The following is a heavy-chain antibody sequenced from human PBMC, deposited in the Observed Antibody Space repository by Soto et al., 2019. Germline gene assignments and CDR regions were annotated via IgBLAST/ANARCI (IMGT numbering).Heavy chain of an antibody. CDR1: GGTFSSYA. V-gene: IGHV1-69*13. Sequence: SVKVSCKASGGTFSSYAISWVRQAPGQGLEWMGGIIPIFGTASYAQKFQGRVTITADESTSTAYMELSSLRSEDTAVYYCASHHYYGSGTLIPGFFDYWGQGTLVTVS. CDR2: IIPIFGTA. D-gene: IGHD3-10*01. CDR3: ASHHYYGSGTLIPGFFDY. J-gene: IGHJ4*02.